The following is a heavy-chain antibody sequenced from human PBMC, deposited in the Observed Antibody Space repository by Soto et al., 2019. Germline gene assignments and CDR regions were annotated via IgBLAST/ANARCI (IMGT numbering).Heavy chain of an antibody. CDR2: INHSGST. V-gene: IGHV4-34*01. Sequence: PSETLSLTCAVYGGSFSGYYWSWIRQPPGKGLEWIGEINHSGSTNYTPSPKSRVTISVDTSKNQFSLKLSSVTAADTAVYYCARAPNTGTGDNYYYGMDVWGQGTTVT. D-gene: IGHD1-1*01. CDR3: ARAPNTGTGDNYYYGMDV. CDR1: GGSFSGYY. J-gene: IGHJ6*02.